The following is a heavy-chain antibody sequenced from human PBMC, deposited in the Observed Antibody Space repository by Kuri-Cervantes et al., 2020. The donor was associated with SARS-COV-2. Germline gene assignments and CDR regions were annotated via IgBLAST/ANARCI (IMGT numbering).Heavy chain of an antibody. Sequence: GGSLRLSCAASGFTFSSYGMHWVRQAPGKGLEWVAVIWYDGSNKDYADSVKGRFTISRDKSKISLYLQMISLRAEDTAVYYCARSSGAFNCWGQGTLVTVSS. V-gene: IGHV3-33*01. D-gene: IGHD1-26*01. CDR2: IWYDGSNK. CDR1: GFTFSSYG. CDR3: ARSSGAFNC. J-gene: IGHJ4*02.